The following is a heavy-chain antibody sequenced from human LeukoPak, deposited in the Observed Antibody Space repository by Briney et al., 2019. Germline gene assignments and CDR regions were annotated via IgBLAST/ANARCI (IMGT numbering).Heavy chain of an antibody. D-gene: IGHD2-15*01. CDR2: VNDRGTT. CDR3: ATRRGGPYPYYFDH. CDR1: GDSFSGYY. J-gene: IGHJ4*02. V-gene: IGHV4-34*01. Sequence: PSETLSRTCAVYGDSFSGYYWSWIRQSPGTGLEWIGEVNDRGTTNYNPNLKSRVTISVVTSSNQSSLKLTSVTAADTALYFCATRRGGPYPYYFDHWDQGALVTVSS.